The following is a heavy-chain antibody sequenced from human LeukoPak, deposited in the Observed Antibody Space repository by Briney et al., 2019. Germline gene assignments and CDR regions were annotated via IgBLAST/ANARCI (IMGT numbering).Heavy chain of an antibody. J-gene: IGHJ4*02. D-gene: IGHD3-22*01. CDR3: AKSRGPSYYDLPCSYYFDY. CDR2: ISGSGGST. V-gene: IGHV3-23*01. CDR1: GFTFSSYA. Sequence: GGSLRLSCAASGFTFSSYAMSWVRQAPGKGLEWVSAISGSGGSTYYADSVKGRFTISRDNSKNTLYLQMNSLRAEDTAVYYCAKSRGPSYYDLPCSYYFDYWGQGTLVTVSS.